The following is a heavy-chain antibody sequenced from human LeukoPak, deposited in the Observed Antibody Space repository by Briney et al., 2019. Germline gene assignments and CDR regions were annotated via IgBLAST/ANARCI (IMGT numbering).Heavy chain of an antibody. D-gene: IGHD2-2*01. Sequence: GGSLRLSCAASGLTFSSYAMSWVRQAPGKGLEWVSVISGSGGSTYYADSVKGRFTISRDNSKDTLYLQMNSLRTEDTAVYYCAKGATRIVVLPAAIRQDCFDPWGQGTLVTVSS. CDR2: ISGSGGST. CDR1: GLTFSSYA. V-gene: IGHV3-23*01. CDR3: AKGATRIVVLPAAIRQDCFDP. J-gene: IGHJ5*02.